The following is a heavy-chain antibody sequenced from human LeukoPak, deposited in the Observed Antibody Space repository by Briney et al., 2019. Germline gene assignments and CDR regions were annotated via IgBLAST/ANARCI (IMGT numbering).Heavy chain of an antibody. V-gene: IGHV4-39*01. CDR2: IYYSGST. CDR1: GDSITSSSYY. Sequence: PSETLSLTCAVSGDSITSSSYYWGWIRRPPGKGLEWIGSIYYSGSTNYSPSLKSRVTISVDTSKNQFSLKLSSVTAADTAVYYCARGDCSGGSCYGLVWFDPWGQGTLVNVSS. J-gene: IGHJ5*02. D-gene: IGHD2-15*01. CDR3: ARGDCSGGSCYGLVWFDP.